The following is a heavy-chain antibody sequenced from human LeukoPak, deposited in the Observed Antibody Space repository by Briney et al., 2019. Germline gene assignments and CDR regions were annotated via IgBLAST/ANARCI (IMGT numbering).Heavy chain of an antibody. Sequence: GGSLRLSCAASGFTFSSYGMHWVRQAPGKGLEWVAFIRYDGSNKYYADSVKGRFTISGDNSKNTLYLQMNSLRAEDTAVYYCAKDLRVPAAFNWFDPWGQGTLVTVSS. CDR1: GFTFSSYG. J-gene: IGHJ5*02. CDR3: AKDLRVPAAFNWFDP. CDR2: IRYDGSNK. D-gene: IGHD2-2*01. V-gene: IGHV3-30*02.